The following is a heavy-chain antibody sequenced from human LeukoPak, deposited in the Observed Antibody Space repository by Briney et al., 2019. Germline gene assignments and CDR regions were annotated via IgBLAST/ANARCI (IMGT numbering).Heavy chain of an antibody. D-gene: IGHD6-19*01. CDR1: RYIFTSYW. V-gene: IGHV5-51*01. Sequence: GESLKISCKGSRYIFTSYWIGWGRQMPGKGLEWMGIIYPGDSETRYSPSFQGQVTISPDKSISTAYLPWSSLKASETAMYYCARPPRRGVAGTGGYYFDYWGQGTLVTVSS. J-gene: IGHJ4*02. CDR2: IYPGDSET. CDR3: ARPPRRGVAGTGGYYFDY.